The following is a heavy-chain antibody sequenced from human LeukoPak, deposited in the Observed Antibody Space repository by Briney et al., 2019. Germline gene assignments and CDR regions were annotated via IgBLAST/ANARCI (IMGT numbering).Heavy chain of an antibody. CDR1: GFTFSSHA. V-gene: IGHV3-23*01. D-gene: IGHD3/OR15-3a*01. CDR2: IGGSGKNT. CDR3: AKDLETINPTMDWGLDI. Sequence: GGSLRLSCAASGFTFSSHAMSWVRQAPGKGLEWVSSIGGSGKNTFYADAVKGRFTISRDNSKDTLYLQMNSLRAEDTAVYYCAKDLETINPTMDWGLDIWGQGTMVTVSS. J-gene: IGHJ3*02.